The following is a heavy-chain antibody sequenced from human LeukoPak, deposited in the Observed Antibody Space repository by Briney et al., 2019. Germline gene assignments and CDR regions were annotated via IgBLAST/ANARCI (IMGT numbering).Heavy chain of an antibody. CDR3: ARDYCSSTSCYPDY. CDR2: ISAYNGNT. V-gene: IGHV1-18*01. J-gene: IGHJ4*02. Sequence: ASVKVSCKASGYTFTSYGISWVRQAPGQGLEWMGWISAYNGNTNYAQKLQGRVTMTTDTSTSTAYMELRSLRSDDTAVYYCARDYCSSTSCYPDYWGQGTLVTVSS. D-gene: IGHD2-2*01. CDR1: GYTFTSYG.